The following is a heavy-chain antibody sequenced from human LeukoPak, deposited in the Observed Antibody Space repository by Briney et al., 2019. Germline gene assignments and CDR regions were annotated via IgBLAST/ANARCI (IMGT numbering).Heavy chain of an antibody. J-gene: IGHJ4*02. CDR3: TKDRRTSWAIDY. D-gene: IGHD2-2*01. CDR2: ISYDEDNK. CDR1: GFTFSSNA. Sequence: GGSLRLSCAASGFTFSSNAMHWVRQAPGKGLEWVAVISYDEDNKYHADSVKGRFTISRDNSKSTLYPQMNDLRTEDTAVYFCTKDRRTSWAIDYWGQGTLVTVSS. V-gene: IGHV3-30*18.